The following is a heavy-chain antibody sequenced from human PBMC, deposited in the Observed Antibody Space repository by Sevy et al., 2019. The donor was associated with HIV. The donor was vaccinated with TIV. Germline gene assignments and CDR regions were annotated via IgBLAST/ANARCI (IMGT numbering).Heavy chain of an antibody. J-gene: IGHJ6*02. CDR3: AKVGYCSSTSCYSIYYGMDV. CDR2: ITGSGGST. CDR1: GFTFSRNA. V-gene: IGHV3-23*01. Sequence: GGSLRLSCAASGFTFSRNAMSWVRQAPGKGLEWASGITGSGGSTYYADSVKGRFTISRDNSKNTLYLQMNSLRVEDTAVYYCAKVGYCSSTSCYSIYYGMDVWGPGTTVTVSS. D-gene: IGHD2-2*02.